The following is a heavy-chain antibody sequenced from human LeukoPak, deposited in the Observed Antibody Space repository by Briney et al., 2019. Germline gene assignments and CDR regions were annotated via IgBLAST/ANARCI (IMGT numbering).Heavy chain of an antibody. CDR2: INADGRST. CDR1: GFTFSNYW. CDR3: ARLYSSWYAFEI. J-gene: IGHJ3*02. Sequence: TGGSLRLSCAASGFTFSNYWMNWVRQAPGKGLVWVARINADGRSTSYADSVKGRFTISRDNAKNTLYVQMNSLRAEDTAVYYCARLYSSWYAFEIWGQGTMVIVSS. D-gene: IGHD6-13*01. V-gene: IGHV3-74*01.